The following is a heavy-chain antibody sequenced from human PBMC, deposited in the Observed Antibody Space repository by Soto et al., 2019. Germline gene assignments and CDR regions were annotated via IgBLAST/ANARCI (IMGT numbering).Heavy chain of an antibody. CDR2: IYYSGST. J-gene: IGHJ6*02. CDR1: GGSISSYY. D-gene: IGHD3-9*01. CDR3: ASSERDYDILTGYYYYYGMDV. V-gene: IGHV4-59*01. Sequence: SETLSLTCTVSGGSISSYYWSWIRQPPGKGLEWIGYIYYSGSTNYNPSLKSRVTISVDTSKNQFSLKLSSVTAADTAVYYCASSERDYDILTGYYYYYGMDVWGQGTTVTVSS.